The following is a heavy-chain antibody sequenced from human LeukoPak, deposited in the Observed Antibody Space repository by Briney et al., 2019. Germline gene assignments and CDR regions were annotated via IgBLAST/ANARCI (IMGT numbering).Heavy chain of an antibody. Sequence: ASVKVSGKVSGYTLTELSMHWVRQAPGKGLEWMGGFDPEDGETIYAQKFQGRVTMTEDTSTDTAYMELSSLRSEDTAVYYCATDTAGYCTNGVCSNFDYWGQGALVTVSS. CDR1: GYTLTELS. CDR3: ATDTAGYCTNGVCSNFDY. J-gene: IGHJ4*02. V-gene: IGHV1-24*01. D-gene: IGHD2-8*01. CDR2: FDPEDGET.